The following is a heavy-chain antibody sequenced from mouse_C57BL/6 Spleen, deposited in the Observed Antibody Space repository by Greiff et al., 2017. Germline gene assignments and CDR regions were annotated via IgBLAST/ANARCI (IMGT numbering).Heavy chain of an antibody. CDR2: INPSDGGT. Sequence: VQLQQSGTELVKPGASVKLSCTASGFTFTSYWMPWVKQRPGQGLEWIGNINPSDGGTNYNEKFKGKATLSVDKSSSTAYMQLSSLTSEDSAVYYCARSISTVVAHWYFDVWGTGTTVTVSS. V-gene: IGHV1-53*01. D-gene: IGHD1-1*01. CDR1: GFTFTSYW. J-gene: IGHJ1*03. CDR3: ARSISTVVAHWYFDV.